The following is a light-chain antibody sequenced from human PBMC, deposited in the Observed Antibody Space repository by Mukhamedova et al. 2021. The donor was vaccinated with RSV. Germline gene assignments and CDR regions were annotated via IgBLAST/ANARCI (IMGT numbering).Light chain of an antibody. Sequence: ASQRISRTYLAWYQQKRGQARRLLISGASTRATGIPDRLSGSGSGTDFTLTISSLEPADFAVHYCQLYGSSPPYTFGQGTKLEI. J-gene: IGKJ2*01. CDR3: QLYGSSPPYT. CDR2: GAS. V-gene: IGKV3-20*01. CDR1: QRISRTY.